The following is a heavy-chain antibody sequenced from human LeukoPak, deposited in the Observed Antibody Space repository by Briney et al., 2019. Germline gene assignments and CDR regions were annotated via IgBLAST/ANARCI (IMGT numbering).Heavy chain of an antibody. J-gene: IGHJ4*02. CDR1: GGSISSYY. D-gene: IGHD5-12*01. Sequence: SETLSLTCTVSGGSISSYYWSWIRQPPGKGLEWIGYIYYSGSTNYNPSLKSRVTISVDTSKNQFSLKLSSVTAADTAVYYCARGVGKWLRLIGYFDYWGQGTLVTVSS. V-gene: IGHV4-59*12. CDR3: ARGVGKWLRLIGYFDY. CDR2: IYYSGST.